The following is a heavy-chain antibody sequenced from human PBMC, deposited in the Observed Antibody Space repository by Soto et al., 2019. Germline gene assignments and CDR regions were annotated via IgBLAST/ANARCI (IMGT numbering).Heavy chain of an antibody. V-gene: IGHV3-30-3*01. Sequence: QVQLVESGGGVVQPGRSLRISCAASGFTFSPYTMHWVRQAPGKGLDWVAVISYDGNDKFYADSVKGRFTISRDNSENTLYLQMNSLRAEDTAVYYCARGGGFCGGDCYKGGIDSWGQGTLVTVSS. CDR2: ISYDGNDK. CDR3: ARGGGFCGGDCYKGGIDS. D-gene: IGHD2-21*02. CDR1: GFTFSPYT. J-gene: IGHJ4*02.